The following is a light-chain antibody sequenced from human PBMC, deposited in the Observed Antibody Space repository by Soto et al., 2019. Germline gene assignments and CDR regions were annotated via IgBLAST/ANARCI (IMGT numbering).Light chain of an antibody. CDR2: GAS. J-gene: IGKJ1*01. CDR1: ERIYSAY. V-gene: IGKV3-15*01. Sequence: EVVLTQSPGTLSCSLGEIAALSFRASERIYSAYLGWYQQKPGQAPRLLIYGASTRTIAIPARFSGSGSGTDFTLTISSLQSEDFAVYYCQQYNNWPRTFGQGTKVDIK. CDR3: QQYNNWPRT.